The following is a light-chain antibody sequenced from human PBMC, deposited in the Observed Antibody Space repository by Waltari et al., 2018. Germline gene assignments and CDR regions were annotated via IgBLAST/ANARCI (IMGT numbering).Light chain of an antibody. CDR3: QKYYSTIFT. CDR2: WAS. CDR1: QSVLYSSNNKNY. Sequence: DIVVSQSPDSLAVSLGERATINCKSSQSVLYSSNNKNYLAWYQQKPGQPPKLLVYWASTRESGVPDRFSGSGSGTDFTLTSSSLQAEDVAVYYCQKYYSTIFTFGPGTKVDIK. J-gene: IGKJ3*01. V-gene: IGKV4-1*01.